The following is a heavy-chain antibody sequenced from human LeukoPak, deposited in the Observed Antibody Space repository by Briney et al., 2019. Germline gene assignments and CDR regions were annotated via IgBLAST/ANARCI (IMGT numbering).Heavy chain of an antibody. V-gene: IGHV4-59*01. Sequence: SETLSLTCTVSGGSMRDNYWTWIRQSPGEELEFIGYIYSTGDTYYNPSLQSRVTISVDTSKNHFSLKLRSVTAADTALYYCARVILVRSVLRGYYFDYWGQGTLVTVSS. CDR3: ARVILVRSVLRGYYFDY. CDR2: IYSTGDT. CDR1: GGSMRDNY. J-gene: IGHJ4*02. D-gene: IGHD3-10*01.